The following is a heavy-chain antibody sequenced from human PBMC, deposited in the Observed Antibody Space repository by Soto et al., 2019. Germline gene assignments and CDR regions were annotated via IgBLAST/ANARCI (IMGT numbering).Heavy chain of an antibody. CDR3: ARLLTNDY. Sequence: LXLSFTASGFTFSTHNMIWVRQTPGKGLEWVSSISGNSNYMNYADSVKGRFTISRDHAKNSLYLQMNSLRAEDTAVYYCARLLTNDYWGQGTLVTVYS. J-gene: IGHJ4*02. CDR1: GFTFSTHN. V-gene: IGHV3-21*01. CDR2: ISGNSNYM.